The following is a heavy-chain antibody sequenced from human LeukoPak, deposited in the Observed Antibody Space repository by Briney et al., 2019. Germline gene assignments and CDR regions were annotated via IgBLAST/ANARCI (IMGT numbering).Heavy chain of an antibody. J-gene: IGHJ4*02. Sequence: PGRSLRLSCAASGFTFSSYGMHWVRQAPGKGLEWVAVISYDGSNKYYADSVKGRFTISRDNSKNTLYLQMNSLRAEDTAVYYCAKGSSSWANWGQGTLVTVSS. V-gene: IGHV3-30*18. D-gene: IGHD6-13*01. CDR3: AKGSSSWAN. CDR2: ISYDGSNK. CDR1: GFTFSSYG.